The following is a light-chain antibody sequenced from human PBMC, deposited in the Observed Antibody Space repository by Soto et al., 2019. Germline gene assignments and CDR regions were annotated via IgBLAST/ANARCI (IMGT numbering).Light chain of an antibody. CDR1: QSISTW. V-gene: IGKV1-5*01. Sequence: DIQMTQSPSTLSASVGDRVTITCRARQSISTWLALYQQKPGNAPKLLIFDASNLESGVPSRFSGSVSGTEFPLTIDSLQPDDFAKYYCQQYNSDSRTFGQGTKLDIK. CDR3: QQYNSDSRT. CDR2: DAS. J-gene: IGKJ1*01.